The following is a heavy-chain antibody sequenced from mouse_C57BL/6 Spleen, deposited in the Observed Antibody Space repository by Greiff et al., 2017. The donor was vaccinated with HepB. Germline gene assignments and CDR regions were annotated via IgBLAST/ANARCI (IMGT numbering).Heavy chain of an antibody. CDR2: IRSKSNNYAT. CDR1: GFSFNTYA. Sequence: EVQLVESGGGLVQPKGSLKLSCAASGFSFNTYAMNWVRQAPGKGLEWVARIRSKSNNYATYYADSVKDRFTISRDDSESMLYLQMNNLKTEDTAMYYCVLVGVYNWYFDVWGTGTTVTVSS. D-gene: IGHD2-12*01. CDR3: VLVGVYNWYFDV. V-gene: IGHV10-1*01. J-gene: IGHJ1*03.